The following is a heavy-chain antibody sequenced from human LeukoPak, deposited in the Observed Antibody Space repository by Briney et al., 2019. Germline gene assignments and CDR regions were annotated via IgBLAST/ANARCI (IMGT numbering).Heavy chain of an antibody. CDR1: GGSISSYY. Sequence: PSETLSLTRTVSGGSISSYYWSWIRQPPGKGLEWIGNIYYTGSTDYNPSLKSRVTISVDTSKNHFSLKLTSVTAADTAVYYCARGLGSGYYSWFDPWGQGTLVTVSS. D-gene: IGHD3-22*01. CDR3: ARGLGSGYYSWFDP. J-gene: IGHJ5*02. V-gene: IGHV4-59*01. CDR2: IYYTGST.